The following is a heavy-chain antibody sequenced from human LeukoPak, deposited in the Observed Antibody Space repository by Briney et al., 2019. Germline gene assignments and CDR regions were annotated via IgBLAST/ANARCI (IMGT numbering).Heavy chain of an antibody. CDR2: INPNSGGT. Sequence: GSVKVSCKASGYTFTGYYMHWVRQAPRQGREWMGWINPNSGGTNYAQKFQGRVTMTRDTSISTAYMELSRLRSDDTAVYYCARDTAMVNDAFDIWGQGTMVTVSS. J-gene: IGHJ3*02. CDR1: GYTFTGYY. CDR3: ARDTAMVNDAFDI. V-gene: IGHV1-2*02. D-gene: IGHD5-18*01.